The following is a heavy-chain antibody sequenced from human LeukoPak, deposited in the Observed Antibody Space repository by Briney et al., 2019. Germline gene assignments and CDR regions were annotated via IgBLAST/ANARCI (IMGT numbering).Heavy chain of an antibody. Sequence: SETLSLTCTVSDGSFNIYYWSWIRQAPGKGLEWIGYIYNSGSTNYNPSLRRRVTISMDTSKKQFSLRLTSVTAADTAMYYCARGYNYGAHYWFDYWGQGTLVTVSS. CDR3: ARGYNYGAHYWFDY. CDR1: DGSFNIYY. CDR2: IYNSGST. D-gene: IGHD5-18*01. V-gene: IGHV4-59*01. J-gene: IGHJ4*02.